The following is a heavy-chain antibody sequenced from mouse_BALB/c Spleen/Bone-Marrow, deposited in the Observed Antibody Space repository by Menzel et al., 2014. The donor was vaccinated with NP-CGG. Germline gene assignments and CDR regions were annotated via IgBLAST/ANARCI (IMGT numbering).Heavy chain of an antibody. CDR1: GYSFTSYW. Sequence: QLQQSGTVLARPGASVKMSCKASGYSFTSYWMHWVKQRPGQGLEWIGAIYPGNSDTRYNQKFKGKAKLTAVTSASTAYMELSSLTNEDSAVYYCTGYGNYVETSFAYWGQGTLVTVSA. D-gene: IGHD2-1*01. CDR2: IYPGNSDT. V-gene: IGHV1-5*01. J-gene: IGHJ3*01. CDR3: TGYGNYVETSFAY.